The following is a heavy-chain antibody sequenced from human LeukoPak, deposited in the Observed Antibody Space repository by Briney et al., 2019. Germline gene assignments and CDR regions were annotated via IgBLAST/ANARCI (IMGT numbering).Heavy chain of an antibody. J-gene: IGHJ4*02. CDR1: GGSISSSSYY. Sequence: SETLSLTRTVSGGSISSSSYYWGWIRQPPGKGLEWIGSIYYSGSTYYNPSLKSRVTISVDTSKNQFSLKLSSVTAADTAVYYCARFRTPPEDYFDYWGQGTLVTVSS. CDR2: IYYSGST. D-gene: IGHD4-23*01. V-gene: IGHV4-39*07. CDR3: ARFRTPPEDYFDY.